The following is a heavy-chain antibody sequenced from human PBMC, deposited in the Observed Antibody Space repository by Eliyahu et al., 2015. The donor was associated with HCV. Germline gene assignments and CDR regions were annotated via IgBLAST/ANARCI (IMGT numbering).Heavy chain of an antibody. Sequence: QVQLVQSGAEVKKPGASVKVSCQASGYTFTSYXMPWVRQAPGQGLEWMGIINPSGGSTSYAQKFQGRVTMTRDTSTSTVYMELSSLRSEDTAVYYCARDRPSQEFVVVPAALLPLRYNWFDPWGQGTLVTVSS. CDR1: GYTFTSYX. D-gene: IGHD2-2*01. V-gene: IGHV1-46*01. CDR3: ARDRPSQEFVVVPAALLPLRYNWFDP. CDR2: INPSGGST. J-gene: IGHJ5*02.